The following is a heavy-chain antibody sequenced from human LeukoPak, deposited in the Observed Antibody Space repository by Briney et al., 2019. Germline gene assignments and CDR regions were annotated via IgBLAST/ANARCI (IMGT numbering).Heavy chain of an antibody. D-gene: IGHD4-17*01. CDR3: ARGGSETVTTLFRLFDY. J-gene: IGHJ4*02. V-gene: IGHV4-31*03. CDR2: IYYSGST. CDR1: GGSISSGGYY. Sequence: PPQTLSLTCTVSGGSISSGGYYLSWIRQHPGKGLEWIVYIYYSGSTYYNPSLKSRVTISVDTSKNQFSLKLSSVTAADTAVYYCARGGSETVTTLFRLFDYWGQGTLVTVSS.